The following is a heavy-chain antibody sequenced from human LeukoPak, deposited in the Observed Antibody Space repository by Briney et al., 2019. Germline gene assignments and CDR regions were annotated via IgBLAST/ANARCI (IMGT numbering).Heavy chain of an antibody. J-gene: IGHJ4*02. CDR3: ARDWSGYDSY. CDR1: GYSFTGYY. D-gene: IGHD5-12*01. V-gene: IGHV1-2*02. Sequence: ASVKVSCKASGYSFTGYYMHWVRQAPGQGPEWMGWINPKSGGTNYAQKFQGRVTMTRDTSISTAYMELSRLRSDDTAVYYCARDWSGYDSYWGQGTLVTVSS. CDR2: INPKSGGT.